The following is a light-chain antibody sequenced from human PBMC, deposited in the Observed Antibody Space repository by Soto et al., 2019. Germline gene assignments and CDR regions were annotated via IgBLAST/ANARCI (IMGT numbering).Light chain of an antibody. J-gene: IGLJ3*02. CDR3: AAWDGSLNGWV. Sequence: QSVLTQAPSASGTPGQRVTISCSGSNSNIGSNTVSWYQQVPGTAPKVLIYNNDQRPSGVPDRLSGSKSGTSASLAIGGLQSEDEADYYFAAWDGSLNGWVFGGGTKVTVL. CDR2: NND. V-gene: IGLV1-44*01. CDR1: NSNIGSNT.